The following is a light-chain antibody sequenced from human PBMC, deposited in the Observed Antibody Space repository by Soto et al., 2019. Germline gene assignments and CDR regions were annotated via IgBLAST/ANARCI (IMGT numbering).Light chain of an antibody. CDR2: KAS. CDR1: QSISSW. J-gene: IGKJ1*01. Sequence: DIQMTQSPSTLSASVGDRVTITCRASQSISSWLAWYQQRPGKAPNLLIYKASSLESGVPSSFSGSGSGTEFTLTISSLQPDDFATYYCQQYNTYPWTFGQGTKVAIK. CDR3: QQYNTYPWT. V-gene: IGKV1-5*03.